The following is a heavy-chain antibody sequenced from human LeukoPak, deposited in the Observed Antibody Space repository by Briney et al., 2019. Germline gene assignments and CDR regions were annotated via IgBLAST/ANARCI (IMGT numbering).Heavy chain of an antibody. J-gene: IGHJ3*02. CDR3: VKDRPGSYAFDI. D-gene: IGHD3-10*01. Sequence: GGSLRLSCSASGFTFMTSAMHWVRQAPGKGLEYVSSINDYGNRIHYAGSVKGRFSISRDTSTNTLYLQMSSLRPEDTAVYHCVKDRPGSYAFDIWGQGTMVTVSP. CDR2: INDYGNRI. CDR1: GFTFMTSA. V-gene: IGHV3-64D*06.